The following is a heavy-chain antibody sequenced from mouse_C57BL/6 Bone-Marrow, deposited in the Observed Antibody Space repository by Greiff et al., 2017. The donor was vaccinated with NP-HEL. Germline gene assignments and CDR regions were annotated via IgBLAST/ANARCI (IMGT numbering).Heavy chain of an antibody. CDR2: IYPGDGDT. V-gene: IGHV1-80*01. J-gene: IGHJ1*03. D-gene: IGHD1-2*01. Sequence: QVQLKQSGAELVKPGASVKISCKASGYAFSSYWMNWVKQRPGKGLEWIGQIYPGDGDTNYNGKFKGKAPLTADKSSSTAYMQLSSLTSEDSAVYFCARRGLLRPPDKAGWYFDVWGTGTTVTVSS. CDR1: GYAFSSYW. CDR3: ARRGLLRPPDKAGWYFDV.